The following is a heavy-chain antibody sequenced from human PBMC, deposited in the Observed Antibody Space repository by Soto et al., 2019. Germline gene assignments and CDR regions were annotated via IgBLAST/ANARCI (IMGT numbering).Heavy chain of an antibody. Sequence: PSETLSLTCTVSGGSISSGDYYWSWIRQPPGKGLEWIGYIYYSGSTYYNPSLKSRVTISVDTSKNQFSLKLSSVTAADTAVYYCASTPDYYYGMDVWGQGTTVTVSS. CDR1: GGSISSGDYY. CDR2: IYYSGST. J-gene: IGHJ6*02. V-gene: IGHV4-30-4*01. CDR3: ASTPDYYYGMDV.